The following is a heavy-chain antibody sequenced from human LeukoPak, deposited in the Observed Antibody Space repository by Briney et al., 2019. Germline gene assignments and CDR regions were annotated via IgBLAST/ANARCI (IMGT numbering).Heavy chain of an antibody. CDR2: LYSGGDT. CDR3: ARGATVAGDFDY. Sequence: GGSLRLSCAAPRLTVSSNYMSWVRQAPGKGLGWVSVLYSGGDTYYADSVKGRFTISRDNSKNSLYLQMNSLRAEDTAVYYCARGATVAGDFDYWGQGTLVTVSS. J-gene: IGHJ4*02. V-gene: IGHV3-66*01. CDR1: RLTVSSNY. D-gene: IGHD6-19*01.